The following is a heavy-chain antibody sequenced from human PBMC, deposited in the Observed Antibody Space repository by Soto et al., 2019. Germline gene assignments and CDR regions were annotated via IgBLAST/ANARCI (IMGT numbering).Heavy chain of an antibody. J-gene: IGHJ4*02. CDR3: AKLRGQHFDY. D-gene: IGHD1-26*01. Sequence: PVGTLRLSCAASGFTFSTSDMAWVRQAPGRGLEWVSTTSGSGGSTYYADFMKGRFTISRINFKNTLSLQMTGLRAEDTAVYYCAKLRGQHFDYWGQGTLVTVSS. CDR2: TSGSGGST. CDR1: GFTFSTSD. V-gene: IGHV3-23*01.